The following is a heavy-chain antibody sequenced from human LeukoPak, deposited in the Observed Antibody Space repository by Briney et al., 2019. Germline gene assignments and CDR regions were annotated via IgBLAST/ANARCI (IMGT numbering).Heavy chain of an antibody. CDR2: IYWNDDK. CDR1: GFSLSTSGVG. CDR3: ANMITFGGVIVPVGFDY. J-gene: IGHJ4*02. V-gene: IGHV2-5*01. Sequence: SGTTLVNPTQTLTLTCTFSGFSLSTSGVGVGWIRQPPGKALEWLALIYWNDDKRYSPSLKSRLTITKDTSKNQVVLTMTNMDPVDTATYYCANMITFGGVIVPVGFDYWGQGTLVTVSS. D-gene: IGHD3-16*02.